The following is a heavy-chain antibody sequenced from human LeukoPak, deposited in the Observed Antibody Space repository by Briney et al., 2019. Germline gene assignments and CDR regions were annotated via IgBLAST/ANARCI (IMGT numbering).Heavy chain of an antibody. Sequence: SETLSLTCTVSGGSISSGSYYWSWIRQPAGKGLEWIGRIYTSGSTNYNPSLKSQVTISVDTSKNQFSLKLSSVTAADTAVYYCARDSGTTGGVKFDPWGQGTLVTVSS. V-gene: IGHV4-61*02. CDR2: IYTSGST. CDR3: ARDSGTTGGVKFDP. CDR1: GGSISSGSYY. J-gene: IGHJ5*02. D-gene: IGHD3-16*01.